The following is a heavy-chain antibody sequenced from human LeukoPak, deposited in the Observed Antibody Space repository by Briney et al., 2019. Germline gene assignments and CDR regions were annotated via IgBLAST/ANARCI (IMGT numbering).Heavy chain of an antibody. Sequence: SGTLSLTCTVSGGSIGPYYWSWLRQPAGKALEWIGRSYTTGSTNYNPSPKSPVTMSLDTSKNQFSLKLSSVTAADTAVYYCARSGGSGFQLDSWGQGTLVTVSS. CDR2: SYTTGST. J-gene: IGHJ4*02. CDR1: GGSIGPYY. V-gene: IGHV4-4*07. D-gene: IGHD3-16*01. CDR3: ARSGGSGFQLDS.